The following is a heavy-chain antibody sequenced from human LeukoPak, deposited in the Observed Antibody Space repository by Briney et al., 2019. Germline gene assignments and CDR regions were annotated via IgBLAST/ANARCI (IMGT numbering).Heavy chain of an antibody. V-gene: IGHV4-30-4*01. CDR1: GGSISSYY. D-gene: IGHD3-22*01. CDR2: IYYSGST. J-gene: IGHJ4*02. CDR3: ARAYYYDSSGPDY. Sequence: SETLSLTCTVSGGSISSYYWSWIRQPPGKGLEWIGYIYYSGSTYYNPSLKSRVTISVDTSKNQFSLKLSSVTAADTAVYYCARAYYYDSSGPDYWGQGTLVTVSS.